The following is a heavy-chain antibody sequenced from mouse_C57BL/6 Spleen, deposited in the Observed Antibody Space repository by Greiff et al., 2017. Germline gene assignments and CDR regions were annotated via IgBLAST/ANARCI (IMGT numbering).Heavy chain of an antibody. CDR2: INPGSGGT. CDR3: ARSGYYGSAMDY. J-gene: IGHJ4*01. V-gene: IGHV1-54*01. D-gene: IGHD1-1*01. Sequence: QVQLQQSGAELVRPGTSVKVSCKASGYAFTNYLIEWVKQRPGQGLEWIGVINPGSGGTNYNEKFKGKATLTADKSSSTAYMQLSSLTSEDSAVYFCARSGYYGSAMDYWGQGTSVTVSS. CDR1: GYAFTNYL.